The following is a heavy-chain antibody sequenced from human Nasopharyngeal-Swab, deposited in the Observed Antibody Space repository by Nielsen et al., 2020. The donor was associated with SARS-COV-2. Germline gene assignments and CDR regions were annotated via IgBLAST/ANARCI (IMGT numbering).Heavy chain of an antibody. CDR2: IKPDGSET. D-gene: IGHD3-3*01. CDR3: AKATNARYDFWSGSFDY. V-gene: IGHV3-7*03. Sequence: GESLKISCAASGFTFDDYAMHWVRQAPGKGLEWVANIKPDGSETYYVDSVKGRFTISRDNAKNSLYLQMSSLRVEDMAFYYCAKATNARYDFWSGSFDYWGQGTLVTVSS. CDR1: GFTFDDYA. J-gene: IGHJ4*02.